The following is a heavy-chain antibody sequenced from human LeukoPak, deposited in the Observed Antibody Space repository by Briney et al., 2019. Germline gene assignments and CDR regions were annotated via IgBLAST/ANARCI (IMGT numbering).Heavy chain of an antibody. J-gene: IGHJ4*02. CDR2: IYWDDDK. D-gene: IGHD6-19*01. Sequence: SGPTLVKPTQTLTLTCTFSGFSLSTSGVGVGWIRQPPGKALEWLALIYWDDDKRYSPSLKSRLTITKDTSKNQVVLTMTNMDPVDTATYYCAHREIAVAGIAFDYWGQGTLVTVSS. CDR3: AHREIAVAGIAFDY. V-gene: IGHV2-5*02. CDR1: GFSLSTSGVG.